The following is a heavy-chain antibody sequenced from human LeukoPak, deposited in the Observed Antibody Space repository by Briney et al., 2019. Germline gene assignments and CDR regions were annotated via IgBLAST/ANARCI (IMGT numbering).Heavy chain of an antibody. Sequence: GGSLRLSCAASGFTFSSYAMHWVRQAPGKGLEWVAVISYDGSNKYYADSVKGRFTISRDNSKNTLYLQMNSLRAEDTAVYCCARDLRYFDWVDYWGQGTLVTVSS. J-gene: IGHJ4*02. CDR3: ARDLRYFDWVDY. CDR2: ISYDGSNK. V-gene: IGHV3-30-3*01. D-gene: IGHD3-9*01. CDR1: GFTFSSYA.